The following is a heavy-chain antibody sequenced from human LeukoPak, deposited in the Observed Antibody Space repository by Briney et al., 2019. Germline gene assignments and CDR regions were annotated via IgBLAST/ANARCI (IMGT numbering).Heavy chain of an antibody. CDR1: GGSISSYY. V-gene: IGHV4-59*12. J-gene: IGHJ3*02. D-gene: IGHD4-17*01. Sequence: PSETLSLTCTVSGGSISSYYWSWIRQPPGKGLKWIGYIYYSGSTNYNPSLKSRVTISVDTSKNQFSLKLSSVTAADTAVYYCARDIGTVTTAFDIWGQGTMVTVSS. CDR2: IYYSGST. CDR3: ARDIGTVTTAFDI.